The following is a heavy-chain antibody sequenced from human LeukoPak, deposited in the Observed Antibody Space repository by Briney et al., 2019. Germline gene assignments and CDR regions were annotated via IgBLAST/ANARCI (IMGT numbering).Heavy chain of an antibody. V-gene: IGHV3-23*01. CDR3: AKQVVGATSRNAFDM. J-gene: IGHJ3*02. Sequence: PGGSLRLSCAASGFTFSSYAMSWVRQAPGKGLEWVSAISGSGVTTYYADSLKGLFTISRDNSKNMLYLQMSSLRAEDTAVYFCAKQVVGATSRNAFDMWGQGTMVIVSS. CDR2: ISGSGVTT. CDR1: GFTFSSYA. D-gene: IGHD1-26*01.